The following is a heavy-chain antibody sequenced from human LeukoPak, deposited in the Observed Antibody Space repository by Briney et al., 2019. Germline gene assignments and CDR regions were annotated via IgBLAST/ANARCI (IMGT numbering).Heavy chain of an antibody. D-gene: IGHD1-26*01. CDR2: IRYSASDE. Sequence: GGSLRLSCAASGFPFSYYGMHWVRQAPGKGLEWVAFIRYSASDEYYADAVSGRFTISRDNSKNTVYLQMNSLRAEATGVYYCARREGGFYSWGIAYWGQGTLVTVSS. CDR3: ARREGGFYSWGIAY. CDR1: GFPFSYYG. J-gene: IGHJ4*02. V-gene: IGHV3-30*02.